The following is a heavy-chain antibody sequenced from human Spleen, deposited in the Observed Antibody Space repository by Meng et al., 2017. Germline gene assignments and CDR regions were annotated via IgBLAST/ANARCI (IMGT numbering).Heavy chain of an antibody. Sequence: QPQLQESGPGLVKPSETLSLTCSVSGDSISSSDSYWGWIRQSPGKGLEWVGYIYYTGSTYHNPSLKSRVIVSVDTSKNQFSLKLSSVTAADTAVYYCARGNSGWYFDLWGRGTLVTVSS. V-gene: IGHV4-30-4*08. CDR2: IYYTGST. CDR1: GDSISSSDSY. CDR3: ARGNSGWYFDL. D-gene: IGHD2-21*01. J-gene: IGHJ2*01.